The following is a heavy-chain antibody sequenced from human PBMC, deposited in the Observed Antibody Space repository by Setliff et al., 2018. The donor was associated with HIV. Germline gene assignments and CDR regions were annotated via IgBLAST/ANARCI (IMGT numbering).Heavy chain of an antibody. Sequence: SETLSLTCTVSGGSINSGSYYWSWIRQPAGKGLEWIGHIYTSGSTNYNPSLKSRVTISVDTSKTQFSLRLDSLTATDTALYYCARASVGATGLYAFDIWGQGTVVTVSS. V-gene: IGHV4-61*09. J-gene: IGHJ3*02. D-gene: IGHD1-26*01. CDR3: ARASVGATGLYAFDI. CDR2: IYTSGST. CDR1: GGSINSGSYY.